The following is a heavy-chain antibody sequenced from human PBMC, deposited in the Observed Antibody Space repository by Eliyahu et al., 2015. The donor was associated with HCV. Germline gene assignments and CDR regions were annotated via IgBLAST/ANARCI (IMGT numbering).Heavy chain of an antibody. CDR1: GGSISSDGFH. CDR2: IDDSVTT. Sequence: QVQLQESGPGLVKPSQTLSLTCTVSGGSISSDGFHWNWIRQHPGKGLEWIGRIDDSVTTYYNPSLKSRVTISADTSKNQFSLKLSSVTAADTAVYYCASLIRGGGGRGFWGQGTLVTVST. CDR3: ASLIRGGGGRGF. V-gene: IGHV4-31*03. J-gene: IGHJ4*02. D-gene: IGHD1-26*01.